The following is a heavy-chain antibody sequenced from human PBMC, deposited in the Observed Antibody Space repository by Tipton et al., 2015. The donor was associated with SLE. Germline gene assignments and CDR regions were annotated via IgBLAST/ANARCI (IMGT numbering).Heavy chain of an antibody. CDR1: GGSFSVHY. CDR3: ASLGITGTTDGNS. CDR2: IDHSRST. Sequence: GLVKPSETLSLTCAVYGGSFSVHYWSWSWIRQPPGKGLEWIGEIDHSRSTNYNPSLKSRVPISVDTSKNQFSLKLSSVTAADTAVYYCASLGITGTTDGNSWGQGTLVTVSS. D-gene: IGHD1-7*01. J-gene: IGHJ4*02. V-gene: IGHV4-34*01.